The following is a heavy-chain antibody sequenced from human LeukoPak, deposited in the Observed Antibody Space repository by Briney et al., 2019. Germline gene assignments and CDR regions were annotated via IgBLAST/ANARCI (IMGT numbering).Heavy chain of an antibody. CDR1: GYTFTDYY. CDR2: INPSSGGT. Sequence: GASVKVSCKASGYTFTDYYIHWVRQAPGQGLEWMGWINPSSGGTAYAQKFQGRVTMTTDTSMSTAYMELSRLTSDDTAVYYCARAGGRSWFDPWGQGTLVTVSS. J-gene: IGHJ5*02. CDR3: ARAGGRSWFDP. V-gene: IGHV1-2*02.